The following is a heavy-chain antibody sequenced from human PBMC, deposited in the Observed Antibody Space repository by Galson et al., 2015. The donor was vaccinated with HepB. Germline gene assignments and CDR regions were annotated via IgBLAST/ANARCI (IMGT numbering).Heavy chain of an antibody. CDR2: ISHIGSA. D-gene: IGHD2-21*01. J-gene: IGHJ4*02. CDR1: GGSFSGYY. Sequence: TLSLTCAVYGGSFSGYYWSWIRQAPGKGLEWIGEISHIGSANYNPSLTSRATISVDASKNQFSLNLTSVTAADTAVYYCARIGVVVRRQCFDYWGQGTLVTVSS. CDR3: ARIGVVVRRQCFDY. V-gene: IGHV4-34*01.